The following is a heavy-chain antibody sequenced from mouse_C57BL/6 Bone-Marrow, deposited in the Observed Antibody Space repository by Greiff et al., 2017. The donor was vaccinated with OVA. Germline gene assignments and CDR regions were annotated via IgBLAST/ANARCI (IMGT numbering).Heavy chain of an antibody. V-gene: IGHV5-6*01. CDR2: ISSGGSYT. J-gene: IGHJ3*01. Sequence: EVKLVESGGDLVKPGGSLKLSCAASGFTFSSYGMSWVRQTPDKRLEWVATISSGGSYTYYPDSVKGRFTISRDNAKNTLYLQMRSLKSEDTAMYYCARHKTPITTVPAWFAYWGQGTLVTVSA. CDR1: GFTFSSYG. D-gene: IGHD1-1*01. CDR3: ARHKTPITTVPAWFAY.